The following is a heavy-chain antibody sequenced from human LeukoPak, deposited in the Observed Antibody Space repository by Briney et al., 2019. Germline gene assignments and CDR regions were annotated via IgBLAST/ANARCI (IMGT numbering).Heavy chain of an antibody. CDR3: ARRQGGAAAV. J-gene: IGHJ3*01. CDR1: GDSISSYY. V-gene: IGHV4-4*07. D-gene: IGHD6-13*01. Sequence: PSETLSLTCTVSGDSISSYYWSWIRQPAGKGLEWIGRIHPSGSTNYNPSLKSLVTLSVDTSKNQFSLKLSSVTAADTAVYYCARRQGGAAAVWGQGTMVTVSS. CDR2: IHPSGST.